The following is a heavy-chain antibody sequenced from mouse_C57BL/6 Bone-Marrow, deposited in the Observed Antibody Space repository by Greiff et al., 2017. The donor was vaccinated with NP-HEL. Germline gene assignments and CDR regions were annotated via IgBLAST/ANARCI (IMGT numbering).Heavy chain of an antibody. D-gene: IGHD2-4*01. CDR1: GYTFTSYW. CDR2: IYPSDSET. Sequence: QVQLKQPGAELVRPGSSVKLSCKASGYTFTSYWMDWVKQRPGQGLEWIGNIYPSDSETPYNQKFKDKATLTVDKSSSTDYMQLSSLTSEDSAVYYCARQIYYDYESAMDYWGQGTSVTVSS. J-gene: IGHJ4*01. V-gene: IGHV1-61*01. CDR3: ARQIYYDYESAMDY.